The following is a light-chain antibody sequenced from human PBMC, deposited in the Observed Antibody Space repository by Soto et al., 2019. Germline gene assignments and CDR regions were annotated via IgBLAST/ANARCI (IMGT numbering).Light chain of an antibody. V-gene: IGKV3-20*01. CDR3: QQYGSSPWT. CDR2: GAS. Sequence: VFTQSADTVSLSPGERAALSCRASQSVSSSYLAWYQQKPGQAPRLLIYGASNRATGIPDRFSGSGSGTDFTLTISRLEPEDFAVYYCQQYGSSPWTFGQGTKVDI. J-gene: IGKJ1*01. CDR1: QSVSSSY.